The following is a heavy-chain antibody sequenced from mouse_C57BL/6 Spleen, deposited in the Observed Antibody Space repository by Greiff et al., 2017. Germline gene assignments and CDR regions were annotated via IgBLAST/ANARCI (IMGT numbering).Heavy chain of an antibody. CDR3: ARGDSSGYWFAY. Sequence: QVQLQQSGAELVKPGASVKISCKASGYAFSSYWMNWVKQRPGKGLEWIGQIYPGDGDTNYNGKFKGKATLTADKSSSTAYMQLSSLTSEDSAVYCCARGDSSGYWFAYWGQGTLVTVSA. CDR1: GYAFSSYW. J-gene: IGHJ3*01. V-gene: IGHV1-80*01. D-gene: IGHD3-2*02. CDR2: IYPGDGDT.